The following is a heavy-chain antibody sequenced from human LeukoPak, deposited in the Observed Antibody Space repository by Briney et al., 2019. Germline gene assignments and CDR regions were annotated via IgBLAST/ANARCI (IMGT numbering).Heavy chain of an antibody. V-gene: IGHV1-2*02. CDR2: INPNSGGT. J-gene: IGHJ6*03. D-gene: IGHD5-18*01. CDR3: ARSGGDTAMVKGRDYYYYMDV. CDR1: GHTFTGYY. Sequence: ASVKVSCKASGHTFTGYYMHWVRQAPGQGLEWMGWINPNSGGTNYAQKFQGRVTMTRDTSISTAYIELSRLRSDDTAVYYCARSGGDTAMVKGRDYYYYMDVWGKGTTVTVSS.